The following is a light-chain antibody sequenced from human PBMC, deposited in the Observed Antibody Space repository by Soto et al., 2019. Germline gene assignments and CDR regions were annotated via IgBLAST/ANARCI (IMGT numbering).Light chain of an antibody. CDR3: CSYVGSSILM. J-gene: IGLJ3*02. CDR2: EVN. V-gene: IGLV2-23*02. CDR1: SSDVGLCNL. Sequence: QSALTQPASVSWSPGQSITISCTGTSSDVGLCNLVSWYQHLPGKAPKLIIYEVNERPSGISDRFSGSKSGNTASLTISGLQDEDEADYYCCSYVGSSILMFGGGTQVTVL.